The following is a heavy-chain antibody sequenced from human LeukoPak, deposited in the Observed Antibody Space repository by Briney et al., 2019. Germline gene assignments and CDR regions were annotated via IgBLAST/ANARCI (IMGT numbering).Heavy chain of an antibody. Sequence: PGGSLRLSCAASGFTFSSYAMSWVRQAPGKGLEWVSAISGSGGSTYYADSVKGRFTISRDNSKNTLYLQMNSLRAEDTAVYYCARGTGGLLRFLEWLLSCFDYWGQGTLVTVSS. CDR1: GFTFSSYA. CDR2: ISGSGGST. V-gene: IGHV3-23*01. CDR3: ARGTGGLLRFLEWLLSCFDY. D-gene: IGHD3-3*01. J-gene: IGHJ4*02.